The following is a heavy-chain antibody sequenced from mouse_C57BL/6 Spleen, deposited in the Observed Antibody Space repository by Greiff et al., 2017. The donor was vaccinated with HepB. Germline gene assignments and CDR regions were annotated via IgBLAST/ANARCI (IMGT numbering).Heavy chain of an antibody. CDR2: IYPGDGDT. J-gene: IGHJ2*01. Sequence: QVQLKESGAELVKPGASVKISCKASGYAFSSYWMNWVKQRPGKGLEWIGQIYPGDGDTNYNGKFKGKATLTADKSSSTAYMQLSSLTSEDSAVYFCAIDYDVRYFDYWGQGTTLTVSS. CDR1: GYAFSSYW. D-gene: IGHD2-4*01. V-gene: IGHV1-80*01. CDR3: AIDYDVRYFDY.